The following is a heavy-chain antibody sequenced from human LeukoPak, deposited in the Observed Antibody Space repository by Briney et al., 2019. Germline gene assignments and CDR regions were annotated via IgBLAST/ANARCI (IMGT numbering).Heavy chain of an antibody. CDR2: MNPNSGNT. V-gene: IGHV1-8*01. CDR1: GYTFTSYD. Sequence: ASVEVSCKASGYTFTSYDINWVRQATGQGLEWMGWMNPNSGNTGYAQKFQGRVTMTRNTSISTAYMELSSLRSEDTAVYYCARGLCSSTSCYLDYWGQGTLVTVSS. CDR3: ARGLCSSTSCYLDY. D-gene: IGHD2-2*01. J-gene: IGHJ4*02.